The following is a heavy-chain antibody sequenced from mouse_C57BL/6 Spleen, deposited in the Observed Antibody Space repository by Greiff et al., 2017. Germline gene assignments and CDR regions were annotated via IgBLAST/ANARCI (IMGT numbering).Heavy chain of an antibody. D-gene: IGHD1-1*01. J-gene: IGHJ4*01. V-gene: IGHV2-2*01. CDR1: GFSLPSYG. Sequence: LQLVASGPGLVQPSQSLSITCTVSGFSLPSYGVHWVRQSPGKGLEWLGVIWSGGSTDYNAAFISRLSISKDKSKSQVFFKMNILQADDTAIYXCARNYYGSYYYAMDYWGQGTSVTVSS. CDR2: IWSGGST. CDR3: ARNYYGSYYYAMDY.